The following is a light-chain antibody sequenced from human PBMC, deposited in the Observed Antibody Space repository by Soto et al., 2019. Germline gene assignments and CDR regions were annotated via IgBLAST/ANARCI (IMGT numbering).Light chain of an antibody. CDR3: QQYGSSPLIT. Sequence: EIVMTQSPATLSVSPGERATLSCRASQSVDSNLAWYQQKPGQAPRLLIFGASTRATGIPARFSGSGSGTDFTLTISSLQSEDFAVYYCQQYGSSPLITVGQGKRLEIK. V-gene: IGKV3D-15*01. CDR2: GAS. J-gene: IGKJ5*01. CDR1: QSVDSN.